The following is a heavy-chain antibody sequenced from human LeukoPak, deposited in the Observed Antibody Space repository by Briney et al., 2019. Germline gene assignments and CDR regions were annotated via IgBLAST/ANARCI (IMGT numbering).Heavy chain of an antibody. V-gene: IGHV3-48*03. CDR2: ISSSGRII. CDR3: AREAFSGYDYFDY. D-gene: IGHD5-12*01. J-gene: IGHJ4*02. CDR1: GFTFTNYE. Sequence: GGSLRLSCAASGFTFTNYEMNWVRQAPGKGLEWVSYISSSGRIIYYADSVKGRFTISRDNAQKSLYLQMNSLRAVDTAVYYCAREAFSGYDYFDYWGQGTLVTVSS.